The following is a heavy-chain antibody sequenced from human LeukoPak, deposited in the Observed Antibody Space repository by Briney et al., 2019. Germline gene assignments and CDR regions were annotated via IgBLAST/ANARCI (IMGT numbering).Heavy chain of an antibody. Sequence: ESGGSLRLSCVASGFIFRNYWMSWVRQAPGKGLEWVANIKEDGSEKYYVESVKGRFTISRDNAKNSLYLQMSSLRAEDTAVYYCARGVIIRGRLDPWGQGTLVTVSS. CDR1: GFIFRNYW. J-gene: IGHJ5*02. CDR3: ARGVIIRGRLDP. CDR2: IKEDGSEK. V-gene: IGHV3-7*01. D-gene: IGHD3-16*02.